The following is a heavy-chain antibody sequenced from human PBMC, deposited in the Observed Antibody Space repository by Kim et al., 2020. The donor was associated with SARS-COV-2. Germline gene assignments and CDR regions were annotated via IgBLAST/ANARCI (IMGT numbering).Heavy chain of an antibody. CDR2: IWYDEKSE. D-gene: IGHD2-2*01. J-gene: IGHJ3*01. CDR3: ARASYYSTADAFDL. CDR1: GFIFSTYG. V-gene: IGHV3-33*01. Sequence: GGSLRLSCAASGFIFSTYGMHWVRQAPGKGLEWVAVIWYDEKSEYYADSVKGRFTISRDNSKGTVYLQMNSLRAEDTAVYYCARASYYSTADAFDLWGQG.